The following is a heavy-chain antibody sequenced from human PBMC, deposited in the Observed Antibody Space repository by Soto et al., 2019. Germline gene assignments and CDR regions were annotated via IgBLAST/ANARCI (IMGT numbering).Heavy chain of an antibody. V-gene: IGHV3-21*01. CDR3: ASSHCTNGVCYFAS. Sequence: EVHLVESGGGLVKRGGSLRLSCAASGFPFSIYAMNWVRQAPGKGLEWVSSISSGSTFIYYAESLQGRFTISRDNAKNSMSLQMTSLRAEDTAVYYCASSHCTNGVCYFASWGQGTLVTVSS. J-gene: IGHJ4*02. CDR2: ISSGSTFI. D-gene: IGHD2-8*01. CDR1: GFPFSIYA.